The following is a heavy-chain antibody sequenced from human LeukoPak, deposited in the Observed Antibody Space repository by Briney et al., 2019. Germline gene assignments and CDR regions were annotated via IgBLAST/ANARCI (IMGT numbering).Heavy chain of an antibody. CDR1: GGSMNGYY. CDR3: ASGTSGWFDAFDI. V-gene: IGHV4-59*01. CDR2: IYHSGST. Sequence: KPSETLSLTCTVSGGSMNGYYWSWIRQPPGKGLEWIGYIYHSGSTNYNPSLRSGVTISVDTSNNQFSLELNFVTAADTAVYYCASGTSGWFDAFDIWGQGTMVTVSS. J-gene: IGHJ3*02. D-gene: IGHD6-19*01.